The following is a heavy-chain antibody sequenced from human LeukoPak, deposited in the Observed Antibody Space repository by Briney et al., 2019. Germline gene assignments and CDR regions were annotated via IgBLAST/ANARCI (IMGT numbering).Heavy chain of an antibody. Sequence: GGSLRLSCAASGIIFSSSGMHWVRQAPGKGLEWVAMIWSDGSNEYYADSVKGRFTISRDNSKNTLYLQINSLRAEDTAVYYSARDKGLRSLDSCGQGTLVTVSS. J-gene: IGHJ4*02. D-gene: IGHD4-17*01. CDR3: ARDKGLRSLDS. CDR1: GIIFSSSG. CDR2: IWSDGSNE. V-gene: IGHV3-33*01.